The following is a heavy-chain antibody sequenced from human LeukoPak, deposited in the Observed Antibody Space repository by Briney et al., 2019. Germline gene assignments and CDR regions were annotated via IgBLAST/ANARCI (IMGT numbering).Heavy chain of an antibody. CDR3: ARGHSNYGDYFDY. CDR1: GFTFSSYV. D-gene: IGHD4-11*01. CDR2: ISYDGSNE. J-gene: IGHJ4*02. Sequence: GGSLRLSCAASGFTFSSYVMHWVRQAPGKGLEWVAIISYDGSNEYYADSVKGRFTISRDNSKNTLYLQMNSLRAEDTAVYYCARGHSNYGDYFDYWGQGTLVTVSS. V-gene: IGHV3-30*04.